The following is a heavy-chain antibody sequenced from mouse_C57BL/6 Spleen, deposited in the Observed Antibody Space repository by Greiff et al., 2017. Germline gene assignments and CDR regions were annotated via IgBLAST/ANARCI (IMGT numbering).Heavy chain of an antibody. V-gene: IGHV5-6*01. CDR1: GFTFSSYG. J-gene: IGHJ1*03. CDR2: ISSGGSYT. D-gene: IGHD1-1*01. CDR3: ARHQGGSSHWYVDV. Sequence: DVHLVESGGDLVKPGGSLKLSCAASGFTFSSYGMSWVRQTPDKRLEWVATISSGGSYTYYPDSVKGRFTISREHAKNTLYLQMSSLKSEDTAMYYCARHQGGSSHWYVDVWGTGTTVTVSS.